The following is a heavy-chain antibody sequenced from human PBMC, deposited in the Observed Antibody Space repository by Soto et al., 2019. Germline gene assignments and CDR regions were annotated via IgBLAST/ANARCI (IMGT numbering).Heavy chain of an antibody. CDR3: AKHPLEKYRSSPGDD. J-gene: IGHJ4*02. D-gene: IGHD6-6*01. CDR1: GFTLRSYC. CDR2: VSHDGSNK. Sequence: PXGCLRISCAASGFTLRSYCMHWVRQAPGKGLEWVALVSHDGSNKYYADTVKGRFTISRDNSKNTLYLQMNRLRAEDTAVYYCAKHPLEKYRSSPGDDWGQGTLVTVSS. V-gene: IGHV3-30*18.